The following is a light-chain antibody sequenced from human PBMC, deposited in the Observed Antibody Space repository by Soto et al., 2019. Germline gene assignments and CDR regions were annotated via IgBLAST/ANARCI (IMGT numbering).Light chain of an antibody. Sequence: DIQTTQSPSSLSVSLGDRVTITCRASQSIDSYLNWYQQKPGKAPKLLIYAASSLQSGVPSRFSGSGSGTDFTLTNSSLQPEDFATYYCQQSYTTPYTFGQGTKVDIK. CDR2: AAS. V-gene: IGKV1-39*01. CDR3: QQSYTTPYT. J-gene: IGKJ2*01. CDR1: QSIDSY.